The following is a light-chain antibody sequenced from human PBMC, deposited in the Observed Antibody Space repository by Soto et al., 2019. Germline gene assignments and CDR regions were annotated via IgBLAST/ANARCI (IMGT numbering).Light chain of an antibody. CDR2: DAS. V-gene: IGKV3-20*01. CDR1: QSVSSSF. J-gene: IGKJ1*01. CDR3: QQYGSSPPRT. Sequence: EIVLTQSPDTLSLSPGERGNLSCRPSQSVSSSFLAWYQQRPGQAPRLLIYDASNRATGIPARFSGSGSGTDFTLSISRLEPEDFAVYYCQQYGSSPPRTFGQGTKVDIK.